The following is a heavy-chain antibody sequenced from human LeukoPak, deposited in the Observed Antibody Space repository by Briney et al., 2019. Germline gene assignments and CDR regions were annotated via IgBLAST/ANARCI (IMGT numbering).Heavy chain of an antibody. V-gene: IGHV1-2*02. CDR2: INPNSGGT. D-gene: IGHD4-17*01. CDR1: VYTFTDYL. Sequence: ASVKVSFTPSVYTFTDYLMDAGPPAPGQGLEWMGWINPNSGGTNSTQKFQGRVTTTRDTSISTAYMELSRLRSDETPLYFFAVTTVTRDDYSGQGTLVTVSS. J-gene: IGHJ4*02. CDR3: AVTTVTRDDY.